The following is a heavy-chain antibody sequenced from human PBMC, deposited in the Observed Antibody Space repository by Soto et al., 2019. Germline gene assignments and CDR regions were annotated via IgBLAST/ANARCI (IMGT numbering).Heavy chain of an antibody. CDR1: GYTFTGYY. CDR2: INPNSGGT. J-gene: IGHJ3*02. CDR3: ARAGAYCGGDCYPDDAFDI. D-gene: IGHD2-21*02. V-gene: IGHV1-2*04. Sequence: QVQLVQSGAEVKKPGASVKVSCKASGYTFTGYYMHWVRQAPGQGLEWMGWINPNSGGTNYAQKFQGWVTMTRDTSISTAYMELSRLRSDDTAVYYCARAGAYCGGDCYPDDAFDIWGQGTMVTVSS.